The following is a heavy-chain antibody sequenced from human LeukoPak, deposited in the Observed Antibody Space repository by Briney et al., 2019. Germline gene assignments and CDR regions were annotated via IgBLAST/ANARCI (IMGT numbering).Heavy chain of an antibody. CDR1: GFTFSSYA. J-gene: IGHJ4*02. Sequence: GGSLRLSCAASGFTFSSYAMSWVRQAPGKGLEWVSAISGSGGSTYYADSVKGRFTISRDNSKNTLYLQMNSLRAEDTAVYYCAKAGMSFYCTNGVCYFDYWGQGTLVTVSS. CDR2: ISGSGGST. D-gene: IGHD2-8*01. V-gene: IGHV3-23*01. CDR3: AKAGMSFYCTNGVCYFDY.